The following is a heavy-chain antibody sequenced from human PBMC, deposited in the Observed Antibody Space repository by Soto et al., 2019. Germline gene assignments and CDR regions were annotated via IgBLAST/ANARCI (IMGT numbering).Heavy chain of an antibody. D-gene: IGHD3-3*01. J-gene: IGHJ5*02. CDR1: GGSFSGYY. Sequence: SETLSLTCAVYGGSFSGYYWSWIRQPPGKGLEWIGEINHSGSINYNPSLKSRVTISVDTSKNHFSLKLSSVTAADTAMYYCARVRRKILGRNWFDPWGQGTLVTVS. CDR2: INHSGSI. CDR3: ARVRRKILGRNWFDP. V-gene: IGHV4-34*01.